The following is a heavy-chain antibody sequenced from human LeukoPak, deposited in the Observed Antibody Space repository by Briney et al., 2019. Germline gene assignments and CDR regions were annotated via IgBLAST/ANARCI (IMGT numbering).Heavy chain of an antibody. D-gene: IGHD1-26*01. CDR2: IIPILGIA. CDR3: ARVSRRGELPTDH. CDR1: GGTFSSYA. J-gene: IGHJ5*02. Sequence: SVKVSCKASGGTFSSYAISWVRQAPGQGLEWMGRIIPILGIANYAQKFQGRVTITADKSTSTAYMELSSLRSEDTAVYYCARVSRRGELPTDHWGQGTLVTVSS. V-gene: IGHV1-69*04.